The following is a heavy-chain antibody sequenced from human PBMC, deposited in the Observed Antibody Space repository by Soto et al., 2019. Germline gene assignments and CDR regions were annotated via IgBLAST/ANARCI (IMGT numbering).Heavy chain of an antibody. D-gene: IGHD6-6*01. CDR3: AGSPSARRHKYYFDY. J-gene: IGHJ4*02. Sequence: QVQLVQSGAEVKKPGSSVKVSCKSSGGTFSSYTISWVRQAPGQGLEWMGRIIPILGIANYAQKFQGRVTITADKSTSTAYMELSSLRSEDTAVYYCAGSPSARRHKYYFDYLGQGTLVTVSS. CDR2: IIPILGIA. CDR1: GGTFSSYT. V-gene: IGHV1-69*02.